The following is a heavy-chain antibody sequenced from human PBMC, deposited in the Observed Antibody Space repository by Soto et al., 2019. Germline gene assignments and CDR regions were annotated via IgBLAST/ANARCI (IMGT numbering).Heavy chain of an antibody. CDR1: GGSISSGGYY. J-gene: IGHJ4*02. V-gene: IGHV4-39*01. D-gene: IGHD6-19*01. CDR2: IYYSGST. Sequence: SETLSLTCTVSGGSISSGGYYWSWIRQHPGKGPEWIGYIYYSGSTYYNPSLKSRVTISVDTSKNQFSLKLSSVTAADTAVYYCARTIAVAGRKRKVTTPSSVDYWGQGTLVTVSS. CDR3: ARTIAVAGRKRKVTTPSSVDY.